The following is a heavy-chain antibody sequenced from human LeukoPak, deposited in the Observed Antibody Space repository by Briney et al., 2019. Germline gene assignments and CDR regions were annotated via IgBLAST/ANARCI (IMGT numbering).Heavy chain of an antibody. Sequence: SETLSLTCTVSGGSISSGGYYWSWIRQYPGKGLEWIGYIYYSGSTYYNPSLKSRVTISVDTSKNQFSLKLSSVTAADTAVYYCARESSGWAYFDYWGQGTLVTVSS. D-gene: IGHD6-19*01. V-gene: IGHV4-31*03. CDR2: IYYSGST. J-gene: IGHJ4*02. CDR3: ARESSGWAYFDY. CDR1: GGSISSGGYY.